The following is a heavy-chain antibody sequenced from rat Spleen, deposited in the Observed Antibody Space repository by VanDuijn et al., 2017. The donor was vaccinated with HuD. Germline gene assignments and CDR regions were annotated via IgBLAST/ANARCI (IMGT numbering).Heavy chain of an antibody. V-gene: IGHV6-6*01. CDR1: GFTFSTAW. J-gene: IGHJ2*01. CDR2: IKAKSNNFET. CDR3: AWRDPTGTSRG. D-gene: IGHD5-1*01. Sequence: EVQVLESGGGLVQPGDSLKLSCATSGFTFSTAWMYWHRQFPEKRLEWVARIKAKSNNFETDYSESVKGRFTISRDDSKSNIHLQMNNLKEEDTAIYYCAWRDPTGTSRGWGQGVMVTVSS.